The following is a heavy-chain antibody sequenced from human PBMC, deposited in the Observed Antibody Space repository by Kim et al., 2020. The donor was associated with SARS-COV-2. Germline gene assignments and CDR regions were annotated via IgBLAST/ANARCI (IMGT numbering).Heavy chain of an antibody. Sequence: SPSFQGHVTISADKSISTAYLQWSSLKASDTAMYYCARLGTAMVRGVINMWGQGTLVTVSS. V-gene: IGHV5-10-1*01. CDR3: ARLGTAMVRGVINM. D-gene: IGHD3-10*01. J-gene: IGHJ4*02.